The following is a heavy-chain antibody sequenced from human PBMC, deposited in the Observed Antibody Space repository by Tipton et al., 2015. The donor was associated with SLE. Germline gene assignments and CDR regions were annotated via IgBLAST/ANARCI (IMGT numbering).Heavy chain of an antibody. D-gene: IGHD5-18*01. CDR2: IYPGDSDT. CDR1: GYTFTNYW. Sequence: QLVQSGAEVRKPGESLKISCKTSGYTFTNYWIGWVRQMPGKGLEWMGNIYPGDSDTRYSPSFQGQVTISADKSISTAYLQWSSLKASDTAMYYCARQDLDTAMVSFDYWGQGTLVTVSS. CDR3: ARQDLDTAMVSFDY. J-gene: IGHJ4*02. V-gene: IGHV5-51*01.